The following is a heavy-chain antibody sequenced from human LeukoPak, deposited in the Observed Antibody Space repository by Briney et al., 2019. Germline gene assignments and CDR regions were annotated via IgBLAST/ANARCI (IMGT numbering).Heavy chain of an antibody. CDR1: GYTFTGYY. CDR2: INPNSGGT. V-gene: IGHV1-2*02. Sequence: GASVKVSCKASGYTFTGYYMHWVRQAPGQGLEWMGWINPNSGGTNYAQKFQGRVTMTRDTSISTAYMELSRLRSDDTAVYYCARGPKITVVRYYDFWSGYSKGPYFDYWGQGTLVTVSS. J-gene: IGHJ4*02. D-gene: IGHD3-3*01. CDR3: ARGPKITVVRYYDFWSGYSKGPYFDY.